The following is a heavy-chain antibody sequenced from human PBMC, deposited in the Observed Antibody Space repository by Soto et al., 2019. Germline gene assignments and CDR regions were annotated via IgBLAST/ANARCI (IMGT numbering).Heavy chain of an antibody. D-gene: IGHD4-17*01. V-gene: IGHV1-69*13. CDR2: IIPIFGTA. J-gene: IGHJ4*02. Sequence: GASVKVSCKASGGTFSSYAISWVRQAPGQGLEWMGGIIPIFGTANYAQKFQGRVTITADESTSTAYMELSSLRSEDTAVYYCAVVTTVTTFDYWGQGTLDTVSS. CDR1: GGTFSSYA. CDR3: AVVTTVTTFDY.